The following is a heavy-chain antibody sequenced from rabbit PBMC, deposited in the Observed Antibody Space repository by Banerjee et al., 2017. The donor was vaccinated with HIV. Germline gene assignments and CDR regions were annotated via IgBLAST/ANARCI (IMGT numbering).Heavy chain of an antibody. D-gene: IGHD6-1*01. V-gene: IGHV1S40*01. CDR1: GFSFSNKYV. Sequence: QSVEESGGRLVQPGASLTLSCKASGFSFSNKYVMCWVRQAPGKGLEWIGCINTSSGNTVYASWAKGRFTISKTSSTTVTLQMTSLTDADTATYFCARRDAGYGYGALDPWGPGTLVTVS. CDR3: ARRDAGYGYGALDP. CDR2: INTSSGNT. J-gene: IGHJ2*01.